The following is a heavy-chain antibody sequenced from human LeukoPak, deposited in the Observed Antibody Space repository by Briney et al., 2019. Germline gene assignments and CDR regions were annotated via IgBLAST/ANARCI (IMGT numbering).Heavy chain of an antibody. CDR1: GFTFSSYS. V-gene: IGHV3-48*04. Sequence: GGSLRLSCAASGFTFSSYSMNWVRQAPGKGLEWVSYISSSSRTIYYADSVKGRFTISRDNAKNSLYLQMNSLRAEDTAVYYCARPPRGDFWSGYYQYYYYMDVWGKGTTVTVSS. CDR3: ARPPRGDFWSGYYQYYYYMDV. CDR2: ISSSSRTI. D-gene: IGHD3-3*01. J-gene: IGHJ6*03.